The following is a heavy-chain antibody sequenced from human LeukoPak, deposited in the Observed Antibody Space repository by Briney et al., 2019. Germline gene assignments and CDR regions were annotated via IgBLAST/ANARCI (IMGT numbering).Heavy chain of an antibody. D-gene: IGHD4-11*01. CDR3: TTALPYSDH. V-gene: IGHV3-15*01. J-gene: IGHJ4*02. CDR2: IKSKSDGGTT. Sequence: GGSLRLSCAASGFTFSNAWMSWVRQAPGKGLEWVCRIKSKSDGGTTDYAVPVKGRFTISRDDSKNTFYLQMNSLKTEDTAVYYCTTALPYSDHWGQGTLVTVSS. CDR1: GFTFSNAW.